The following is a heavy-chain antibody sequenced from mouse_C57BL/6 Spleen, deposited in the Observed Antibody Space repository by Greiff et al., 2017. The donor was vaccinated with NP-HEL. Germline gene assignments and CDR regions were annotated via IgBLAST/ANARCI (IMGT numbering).Heavy chain of an antibody. D-gene: IGHD2-4*01. Sequence: EVKLMESEGGLVQPGSSMKLSCTASGFTFSDYYMAWVRQVPEKGLEWVANINYDGSSTYYLDSLKSRFIISRDNAKNILYLQMSSLKSEDTATYYCARCYDYDGYFDVWGTGTTVTVSS. V-gene: IGHV5-16*01. CDR1: GFTFSDYY. CDR3: ARCYDYDGYFDV. J-gene: IGHJ1*03. CDR2: INYDGSST.